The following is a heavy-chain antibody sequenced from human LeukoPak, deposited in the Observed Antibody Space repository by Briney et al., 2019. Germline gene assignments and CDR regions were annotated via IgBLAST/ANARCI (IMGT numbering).Heavy chain of an antibody. D-gene: IGHD3-10*01. CDR3: ARGSGRLIDY. J-gene: IGHJ4*02. CDR2: MNSNSGNT. V-gene: IGHV1-8*01. Sequence: GASVKVSCKASGYTLTSYDINWVRQATGQGLEWMGWMNSNSGNTGYAQKFQGRVTMTRNTSISTAYTELSSLRSEDTAVYYCARGSGRLIDYWGQGTLVTVSS. CDR1: GYTLTSYD.